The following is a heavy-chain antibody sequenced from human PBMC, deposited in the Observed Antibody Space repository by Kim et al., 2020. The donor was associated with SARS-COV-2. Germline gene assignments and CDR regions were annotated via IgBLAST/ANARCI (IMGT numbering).Heavy chain of an antibody. V-gene: IGHV3-30*01. CDR3: ARQVRTRYYYMDV. J-gene: IGHJ6*03. D-gene: IGHD2-2*01. Sequence: YSADSVQGRFIVSRDNSKKTMYLHVNTLRPEDTAVYYCARQVRTRYYYMDVWGKGTTVTVSS.